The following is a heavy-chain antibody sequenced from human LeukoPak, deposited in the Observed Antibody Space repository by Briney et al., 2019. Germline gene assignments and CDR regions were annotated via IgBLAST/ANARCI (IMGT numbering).Heavy chain of an antibody. J-gene: IGHJ4*02. V-gene: IGHV4-39*01. CDR3: ARHHESGWYSDFDY. Sequence: SETLSLTCAVSGGSISSSGYYWGWIRQPPGKGLEWIGSISYTGSTNYNPSLRSRVSISVDTSKNHFSLKVTSVTAADTSVYYCARHHESGWYSDFDYWGQESLATVSS. CDR1: GGSISSSGYY. D-gene: IGHD6-19*01. CDR2: ISYTGST.